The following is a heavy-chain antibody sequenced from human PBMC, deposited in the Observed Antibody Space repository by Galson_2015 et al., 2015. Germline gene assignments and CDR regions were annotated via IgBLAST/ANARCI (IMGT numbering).Heavy chain of an antibody. D-gene: IGHD1-26*01. J-gene: IGHJ4*02. CDR3: VRRLSGSYWDY. Sequence: QSGAEVKKPGESLKIPCKGSGYSFTSYWIGWVRQMPGKGLEWVGIIYPGDSDARYSPSFQGQVTISADKSISPAYLQWSSLKASDTAMYYCVRRLSGSYWDYWGQGTLVTVSS. CDR2: IYPGDSDA. CDR1: GYSFTSYW. V-gene: IGHV5-51*01.